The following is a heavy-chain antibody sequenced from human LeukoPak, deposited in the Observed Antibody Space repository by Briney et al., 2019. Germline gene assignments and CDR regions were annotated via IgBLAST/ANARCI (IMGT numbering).Heavy chain of an antibody. CDR1: GFTFSTSA. Sequence: GGSLRLSCAASGFTFSTSAMTWDRQAPGKGLEWVSAFSATDGSAQYAESVKGRFTISRDNSKNSLYLQMNSLRDEDTAVYYCAKARIASAGTGAFDVWGQGTMVTVSS. CDR3: AKARIASAGTGAFDV. CDR2: FSATDGSA. V-gene: IGHV3-23*01. J-gene: IGHJ3*01. D-gene: IGHD6-13*01.